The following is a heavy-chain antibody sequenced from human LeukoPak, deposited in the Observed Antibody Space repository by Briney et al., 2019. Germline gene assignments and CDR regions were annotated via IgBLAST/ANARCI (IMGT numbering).Heavy chain of an antibody. D-gene: IGHD5-12*01. CDR1: GYIFTIYG. J-gene: IGHJ4*02. CDR3: VRDPGNTGYDSFDS. Sequence: ASVKVSCKASGYIFTIYGISGVRQAPGQGLEWMGWISAYNGNTNYAQNLQDRVTMTTDTSTSTAYMELRSLRSDDTAVYYCVRDPGNTGYDSFDSWGQGTLVTVSP. CDR2: ISAYNGNT. V-gene: IGHV1-18*04.